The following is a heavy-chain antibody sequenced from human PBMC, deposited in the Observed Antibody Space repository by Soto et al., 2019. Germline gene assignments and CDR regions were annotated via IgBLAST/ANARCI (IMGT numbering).Heavy chain of an antibody. J-gene: IGHJ4*02. V-gene: IGHV1-3*01. CDR2: INAGNGNT. Sequence: SVKVSCKASGYTFTSYAMHWVRQAPGQRLECMGWINAGNGNTKYSQKFQGRVTITRDTSASTAYMELSSLRSEDTAVYYCARDSIAVAGGSDYWGQGTLVTVSS. CDR3: ARDSIAVAGGSDY. CDR1: GYTFTSYA. D-gene: IGHD6-19*01.